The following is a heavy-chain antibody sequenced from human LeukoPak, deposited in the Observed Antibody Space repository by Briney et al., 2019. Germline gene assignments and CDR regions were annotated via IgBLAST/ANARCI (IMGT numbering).Heavy chain of an antibody. CDR3: ARGPPEHPQGY. D-gene: IGHD1-14*01. J-gene: IGHJ4*02. CDR1: GYTFTSYD. Sequence: ASVKVSCKASGYTFTSYDINWVRQATGQGLERMGWINPNSGNTGYAQKFQGRVTMTRDTSISTAYMELSSLRSEDTAVYYCARGPPEHPQGYWGQGTLVTVSS. CDR2: INPNSGNT. V-gene: IGHV1-8*01.